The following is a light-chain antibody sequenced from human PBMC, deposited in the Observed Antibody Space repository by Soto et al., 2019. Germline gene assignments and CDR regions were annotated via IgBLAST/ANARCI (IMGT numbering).Light chain of an antibody. CDR1: QDISSS. CDR2: GAS. Sequence: AIRMTQSPTSFSASIGDRVTITCRASQDISSSLGWYQQIPGRAPKLLISGASNLQSGAPSRFSGSGSGTDFTLTISSLQSEDFATYYCQHYYSSPPTFGQGTKVDIK. V-gene: IGKV1-8*01. CDR3: QHYYSSPPT. J-gene: IGKJ1*01.